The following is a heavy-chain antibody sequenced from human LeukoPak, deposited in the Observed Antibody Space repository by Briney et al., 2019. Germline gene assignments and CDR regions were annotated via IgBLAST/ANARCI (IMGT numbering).Heavy chain of an antibody. J-gene: IGHJ4*02. CDR1: GFTFSDAW. CDR3: AKDVRASGWFYYFDY. D-gene: IGHD6-19*01. Sequence: GGSLRLSCAASGFTFSDAWMSWVRQAPGKGLEWVSAISGSGGSTYYADSVKGRFTISRDNSKNTLYLQMNSLRAEDTAVYYCAKDVRASGWFYYFDYWGQGTLVTVSS. V-gene: IGHV3-23*01. CDR2: ISGSGGST.